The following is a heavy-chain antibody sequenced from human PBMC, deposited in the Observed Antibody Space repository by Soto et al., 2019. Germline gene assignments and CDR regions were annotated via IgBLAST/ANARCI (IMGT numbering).Heavy chain of an antibody. V-gene: IGHV3-23*01. J-gene: IGHJ4*02. Sequence: EVQLLESGGGLVQPGGSLRLSCAASRFTFSSYAMSWVRQAPGKGLEWVSRISDTGGSTYYADSVKGRFTISRDSSKNTLYLQMHSLRADDTAIYSCAKVGELAVGGVDYWGQGTLVTVSS. CDR1: RFTFSSYA. CDR3: AKVGELAVGGVDY. D-gene: IGHD2-15*01. CDR2: ISDTGGST.